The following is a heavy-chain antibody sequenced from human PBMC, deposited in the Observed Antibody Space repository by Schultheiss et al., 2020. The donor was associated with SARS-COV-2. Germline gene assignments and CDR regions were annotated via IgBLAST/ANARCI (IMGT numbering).Heavy chain of an antibody. D-gene: IGHD1-26*01. CDR3: ATDRVGPTTDFDH. V-gene: IGHV3-48*04. CDR1: GFTFSSYS. Sequence: GGSLRLSCAASGFTFSSYSMNWVRQAPGKGLEWVSYISSSSSTIYYADSVKGRFTISRDNAKNSLYLQMNSLRAGDTAVYYCATDRVGPTTDFDHWGQGTLVTVSS. J-gene: IGHJ4*02. CDR2: ISSSSSTI.